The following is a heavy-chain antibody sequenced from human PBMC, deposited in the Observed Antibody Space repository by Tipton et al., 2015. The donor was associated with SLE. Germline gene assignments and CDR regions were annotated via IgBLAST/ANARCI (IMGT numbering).Heavy chain of an antibody. D-gene: IGHD2-2*01. V-gene: IGHV3-7*01. CDR3: ARDGRGYCSSTRCPYYFDN. CDR1: GFTFSSSW. Sequence: SLRLSCAASGFTFSSSWMSWVRQAPGKGLEWVANIDQDGSKKSYMDPMKGRFTVSRDNARNSLHLQMNSLRAEDTAMYYCARDGRGYCSSTRCPYYFDNWGQGALVTVSS. CDR2: IDQDGSKK. J-gene: IGHJ4*02.